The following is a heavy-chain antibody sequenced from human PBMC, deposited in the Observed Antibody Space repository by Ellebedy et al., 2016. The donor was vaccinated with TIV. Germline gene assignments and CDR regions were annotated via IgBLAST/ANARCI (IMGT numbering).Heavy chain of an antibody. CDR2: INAGNDNT. J-gene: IGHJ6*02. CDR1: GYTFSTYA. Sequence: ASVKVSCKASGYTFSTYAMHWVRQAPGQSLAWMGWINAGNDNTKYSQKFQGRVNLTRDTSASTGYMELRSLRSEDTAVYFGAREGCSGGTCYRGVGGMDVWGQGTTVIVSS. D-gene: IGHD2-15*01. CDR3: AREGCSGGTCYRGVGGMDV. V-gene: IGHV1-3*01.